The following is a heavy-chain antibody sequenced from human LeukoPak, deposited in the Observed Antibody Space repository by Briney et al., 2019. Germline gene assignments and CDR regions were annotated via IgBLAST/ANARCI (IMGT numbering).Heavy chain of an antibody. Sequence: SETLSLTCTVSGGSISSYYGSWIRQPPGKGLEGIGYIYYSGSTNYTPSLKSRVTISVDTSKNQFSLKLSSVTAADTAMYYCARRSYVWDAFDIWGQGTMVTVSS. J-gene: IGHJ3*02. D-gene: IGHD3-16*01. CDR2: IYYSGST. CDR1: GGSISSYY. CDR3: ARRSYVWDAFDI. V-gene: IGHV4-59*08.